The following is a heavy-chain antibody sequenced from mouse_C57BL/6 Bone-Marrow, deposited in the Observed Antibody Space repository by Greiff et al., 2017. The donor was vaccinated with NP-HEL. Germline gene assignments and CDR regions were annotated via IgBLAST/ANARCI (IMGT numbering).Heavy chain of an antibody. CDR3: ARNYGSSYWYCDV. CDR1: GYTFTDYN. Sequence: VPLQQSGPELVKPGASVKIPCKASGYTFTDYNMDWVKQSHGKSLEWIGDINPNTGGTIYNQKFKGMATLTVDKYYSTAFMERLSLTSEDTAVYYCARNYGSSYWYCDVWGTGTTVTVSS. J-gene: IGHJ1*03. D-gene: IGHD1-1*01. CDR2: INPNTGGT. V-gene: IGHV1-18*01.